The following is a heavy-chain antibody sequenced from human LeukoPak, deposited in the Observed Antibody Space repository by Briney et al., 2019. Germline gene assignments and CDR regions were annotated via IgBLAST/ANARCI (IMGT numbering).Heavy chain of an antibody. V-gene: IGHV3-11*04. Sequence: GGSLRLSCVASGLTFSDYIMSWIRQAPGKGLEWVSYISSSSTTIYYADSVKGRFTISRDNAKNSLYLQMNSLRAEDTAVYYCARDRSWGEYFDYWGQGTLVTVSS. CDR1: GLTFSDYI. J-gene: IGHJ4*02. CDR2: ISSSSTTI. CDR3: ARDRSWGEYFDY. D-gene: IGHD3-16*01.